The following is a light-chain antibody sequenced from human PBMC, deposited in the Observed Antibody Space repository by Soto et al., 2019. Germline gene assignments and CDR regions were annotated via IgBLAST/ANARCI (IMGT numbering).Light chain of an antibody. V-gene: IGKV4-1*01. Sequence: DIVMTQSPDSLAVSLGERATINCKSSQSVLYSSNNKNYLAWYQQKPGQPPKLLIYWASTRESGVPDRCSGSGYGTDFTLTISSLQAEDVAVYYCQQDYSTPYTFGQGTKLEIK. CDR2: WAS. CDR3: QQDYSTPYT. J-gene: IGKJ2*01. CDR1: QSVLYSSNNKNY.